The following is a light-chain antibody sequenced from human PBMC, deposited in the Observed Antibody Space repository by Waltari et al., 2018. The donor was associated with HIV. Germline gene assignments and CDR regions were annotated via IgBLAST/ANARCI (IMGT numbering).Light chain of an antibody. CDR2: SNN. J-gene: IGLJ1*01. Sequence: QSVLTQPPSASGTPGQRVTISCSGSSPTIESNTVHWYQQLPGTAPKPLSYSNNQRPSGVPDRFSGSKSGTSASLAISGLQSEDEADYYCAAWDDSLNGYVFGTGTKVTVL. CDR1: SPTIESNT. CDR3: AAWDDSLNGYV. V-gene: IGLV1-44*01.